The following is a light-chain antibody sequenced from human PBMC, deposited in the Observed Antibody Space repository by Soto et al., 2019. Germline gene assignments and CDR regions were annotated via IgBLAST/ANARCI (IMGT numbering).Light chain of an antibody. J-gene: IGKJ5*01. Sequence: EIVLTQSPGTLSLSPGERATLSCMASQTISGNYLAWYQQKPGQAPRLLIYGASNRATGIPERFSGSGSGTDFTLTIRRLEPQDSAMYYCQQYVISVTFGQGTRLEIK. CDR3: QQYVISVT. V-gene: IGKV3-20*01. CDR2: GAS. CDR1: QTISGNY.